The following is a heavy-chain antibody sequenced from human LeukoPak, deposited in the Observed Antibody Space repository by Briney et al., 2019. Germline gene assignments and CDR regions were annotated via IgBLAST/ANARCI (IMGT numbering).Heavy chain of an antibody. J-gene: IGHJ4*02. Sequence: GGSLRLSCAASGFTFSSYWMHWVRQAPGKGLEWVSHIRSDGSSTNYADSVKGRFTISRDNAKSTLYLQMNSLRAGDTAVYYCARASGSGSHYPFDYWGQGTLVTVSS. V-gene: IGHV3-74*01. D-gene: IGHD3-10*01. CDR2: IRSDGSST. CDR3: ARASGSGSHYPFDY. CDR1: GFTFSSYW.